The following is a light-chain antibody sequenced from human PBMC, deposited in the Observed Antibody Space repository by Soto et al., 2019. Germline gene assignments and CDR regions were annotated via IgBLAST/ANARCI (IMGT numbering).Light chain of an antibody. CDR1: SSYVGSYDY. CDR3: SSYKSSISHV. Sequence: QSVLTQPASVSGSPGQSITISCTGTSSYVGSYDYVSWYQQHPGKAPQLMIYDVSDRPSGVSNRFSGSKSGNTASLTISGLQAEDEADCYCSSYKSSISHVLGTGTKVAGL. J-gene: IGLJ1*01. CDR2: DVS. V-gene: IGLV2-14*01.